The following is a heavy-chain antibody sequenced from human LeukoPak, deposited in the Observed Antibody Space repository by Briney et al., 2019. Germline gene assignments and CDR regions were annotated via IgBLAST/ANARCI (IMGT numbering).Heavy chain of an antibody. V-gene: IGHV1-46*01. Sequence: ASVKVSCKASGYTFTHYYIHWVRQAPGQGLEWMGIINPSGGSTSYAQKFQGRVTMTRDTSTSTVYMDLSSLRSEVTAVYYCARDLRRWLQLFDYWGQGTLVTVSS. CDR3: ARDLRRWLQLFDY. J-gene: IGHJ4*02. CDR2: INPSGGST. CDR1: GYTFTHYY. D-gene: IGHD5-24*01.